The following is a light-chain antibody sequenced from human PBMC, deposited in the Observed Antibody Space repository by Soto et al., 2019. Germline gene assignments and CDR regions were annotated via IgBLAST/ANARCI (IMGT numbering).Light chain of an antibody. CDR3: QQYGSSPWT. V-gene: IGKV3-20*01. CDR2: GAS. Sequence: EIVLTQSPGTLSLSPGERATLSCRASQSVSSSYLAWYQQKPGQAPRFLFYGASSRATGIPDRFSGSGSGTDFTLTISRLEPEDFAVYYCQQYGSSPWTFGQGTKVEIK. CDR1: QSVSSSY. J-gene: IGKJ1*01.